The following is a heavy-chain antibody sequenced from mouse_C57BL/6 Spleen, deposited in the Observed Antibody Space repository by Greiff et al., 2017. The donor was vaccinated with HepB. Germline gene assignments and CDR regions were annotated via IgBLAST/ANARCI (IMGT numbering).Heavy chain of an antibody. Sequence: EVQVVESGGGLVKPGGSLKLSCAASGFTFSSYAMSWVRQTPEKRLEWVATISDGGSYTYYPDNVKGRFTISRDNAKNNLYLQMSHLKSEDTAMYYCARDRGTTDYFDYWGQGTTLTVSS. V-gene: IGHV5-4*01. D-gene: IGHD1-1*01. CDR2: ISDGGSYT. J-gene: IGHJ2*01. CDR1: GFTFSSYA. CDR3: ARDRGTTDYFDY.